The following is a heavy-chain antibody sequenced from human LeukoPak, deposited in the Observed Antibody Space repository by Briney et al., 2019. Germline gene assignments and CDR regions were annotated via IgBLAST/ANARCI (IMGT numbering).Heavy chain of an antibody. Sequence: PGGSLRLSCAASGFTFSSYDMHWVRQATGKGLEWVSAIGTAGDTYYPGSVKGRFTISRENAKNSLYLQMNSLRAGDTAVYYCARAGFKHYGMDVWGQGTTVTASS. CDR3: ARAGFKHYGMDV. CDR1: GFTFSSYD. CDR2: IGTAGDT. V-gene: IGHV3-13*01. J-gene: IGHJ6*02.